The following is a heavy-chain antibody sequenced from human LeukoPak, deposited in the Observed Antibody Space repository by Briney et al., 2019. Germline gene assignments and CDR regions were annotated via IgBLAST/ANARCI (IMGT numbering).Heavy chain of an antibody. V-gene: IGHV1-69*13. CDR2: IIPIFGTA. Sequence: ASVKVSCKASGGTFSSYAISWVRQAPGQGLEWMGGIIPIFGTANYAQKFQGRVMITADESTSTAYMELSSLRSEDTAVYYCARGLLSEVVTAEFDYWGQGTLVTVSS. D-gene: IGHD2-21*02. CDR3: ARGLLSEVVTAEFDY. J-gene: IGHJ4*02. CDR1: GGTFSSYA.